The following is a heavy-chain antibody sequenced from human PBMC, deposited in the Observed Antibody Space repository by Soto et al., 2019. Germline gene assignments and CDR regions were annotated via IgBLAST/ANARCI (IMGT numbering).Heavy chain of an antibody. J-gene: IGHJ4*02. D-gene: IGHD6-13*01. CDR1: GYTFTSYA. CDR3: ARGPLSLYSAAFR. V-gene: IGHV1-3*01. CDR2: INGGNGDT. Sequence: ASVKVSCKASGYTFTSYAMNWVRQAPGQRLEWMGWINGGNGDTKYSQRFQDRVTITRDTSANTVYMELSSLTSEDTAIYYCARGPLSLYSAAFRWGRGNPVTVSS.